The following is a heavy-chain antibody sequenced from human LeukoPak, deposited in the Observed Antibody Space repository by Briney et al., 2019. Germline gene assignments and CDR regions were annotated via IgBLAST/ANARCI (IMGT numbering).Heavy chain of an antibody. CDR2: IYTSGST. CDR3: ARETPVRPFDY. D-gene: IGHD2-8*01. CDR1: GGSISSYY. J-gene: IGHJ4*02. V-gene: IGHV4-4*07. Sequence: PSETLSLTCTVSGGSISSYYWSWIRQPAGKGLEWIGRIYTSGSTNYNPSLKSRVTISVDKSTNQFSLKLSSVTAADTAVYYCARETPVRPFDYWGQGTLVTVSS.